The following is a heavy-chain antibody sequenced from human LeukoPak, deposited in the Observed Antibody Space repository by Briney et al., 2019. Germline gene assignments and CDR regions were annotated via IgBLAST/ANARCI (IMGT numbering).Heavy chain of an antibody. CDR1: GGTFSSYA. D-gene: IGHD5-24*01. J-gene: IGHJ4*02. CDR2: IIPIFGTA. Sequence: GASVKVSCKASGGTFSSYAISWVRQAPGQGLGWMGGIIPIFGTANYAQKFQGRVTITADESTSTAYMELSSLRSEDTAVYYCARGAEMATISYWGQGTLVTVSS. CDR3: ARGAEMATISY. V-gene: IGHV1-69*13.